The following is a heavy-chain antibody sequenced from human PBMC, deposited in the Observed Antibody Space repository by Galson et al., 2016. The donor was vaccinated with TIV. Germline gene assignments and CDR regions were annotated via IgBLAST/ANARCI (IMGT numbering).Heavy chain of an antibody. D-gene: IGHD3-10*01. CDR1: GFSISSGYW. CDR2: IYQSGGT. J-gene: IGHJ6*02. V-gene: IGHV4-38-2*01. Sequence: SETLSLTCDVSGFSISSGYWWAWIRQPPGRGLEWIGNIYQSGGTYYTPSLKSRVTISVDTSKNHFSLKLTSVTAADTAVYYCARQGATIVRRGYYYYYGMDVWGQGTTATVSS. CDR3: ARQGATIVRRGYYYYYGMDV.